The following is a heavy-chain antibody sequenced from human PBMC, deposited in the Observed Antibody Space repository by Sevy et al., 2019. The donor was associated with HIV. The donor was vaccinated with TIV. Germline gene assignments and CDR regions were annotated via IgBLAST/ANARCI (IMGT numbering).Heavy chain of an antibody. V-gene: IGHV1-2*02. CDR1: GYTFTGYY. CDR2: INPNSGGT. Sequence: ASVKVSCKASGYTFTGYYMHWVRQATGQGLEWMGWINPNSGGTNYAQKFQGRVTMTRDTSISTAYMELSRLRSDDTAVYYCARAWEEQQLVDYWGQGTLVTVSS. CDR3: ARAWEEQQLVDY. D-gene: IGHD6-13*01. J-gene: IGHJ4*02.